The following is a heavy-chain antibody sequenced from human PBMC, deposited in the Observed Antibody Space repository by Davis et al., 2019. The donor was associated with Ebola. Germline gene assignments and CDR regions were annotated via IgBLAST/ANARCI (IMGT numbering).Heavy chain of an antibody. D-gene: IGHD4-17*01. CDR1: GFTFSSYS. V-gene: IGHV3-21*04. Sequence: GESLKISCAASGFTFSSYSMNWVRQAPGKGLEWVSSISSSSSYIYYAGSVKGRFTISRDNAKNSLYLQMNSLRAEDTAVYYCAGELMTTDIYYYYGMDVWGQGTTVTVSS. J-gene: IGHJ6*02. CDR3: AGELMTTDIYYYYGMDV. CDR2: ISSSSSYI.